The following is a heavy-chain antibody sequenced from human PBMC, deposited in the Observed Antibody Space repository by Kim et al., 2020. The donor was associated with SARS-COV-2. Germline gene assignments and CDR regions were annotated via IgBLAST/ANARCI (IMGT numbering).Heavy chain of an antibody. V-gene: IGHV1-3*01. Sequence: KYSKKFQGRVTITSDTSASTAYMELSSLGSEGTAVYYCAREIGYSSCWVYWGQGTLVTVSS. D-gene: IGHD6-13*01. CDR3: AREIGYSSCWVY. J-gene: IGHJ4*02.